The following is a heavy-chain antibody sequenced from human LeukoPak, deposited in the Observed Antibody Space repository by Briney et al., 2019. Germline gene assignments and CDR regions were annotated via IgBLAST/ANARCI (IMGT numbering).Heavy chain of an antibody. CDR2: IGHDGSKI. J-gene: IGHJ4*02. D-gene: IGHD3-16*01. Sequence: GGSLRLPCAASGFSFSTFGMHWVRQAPGKGLEWVAFIGHDGSKIYYADSVQGRFTISRDNSKNTLYLEMNGLSGEDTALYYCAKDHVTWGNRYFDHWGQGTLGTVSS. CDR3: AKDHVTWGNRYFDH. V-gene: IGHV3-30*02. CDR1: GFSFSTFG.